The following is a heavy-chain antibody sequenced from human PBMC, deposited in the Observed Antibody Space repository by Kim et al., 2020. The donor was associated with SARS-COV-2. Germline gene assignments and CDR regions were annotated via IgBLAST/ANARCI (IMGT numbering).Heavy chain of an antibody. CDR1: DYTLSNYG. D-gene: IGHD3-10*01. Sequence: ASVKVSCKAADYTLSNYGISWVRQAPGRGLEWMGWISFHNGNTHYAQKLQGRVTMTADTSTSIAYMELRSLRSDDTAVYYCARDQAAPTYYYGSGSYYPPCDFGGQGTVVTVFS. CDR3: ARDQAAPTYYYGSGSYYPPCDF. CDR2: ISFHNGNT. J-gene: IGHJ4*02. V-gene: IGHV1-18*01.